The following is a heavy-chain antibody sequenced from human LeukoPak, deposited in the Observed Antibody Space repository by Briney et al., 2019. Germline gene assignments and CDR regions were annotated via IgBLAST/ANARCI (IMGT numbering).Heavy chain of an antibody. J-gene: IGHJ4*02. V-gene: IGHV3-33*06. D-gene: IGHD1-26*01. Sequence: GGSLRLSCAASGFTFSNYGMHWVRQAPGKGLEWVAVIWYDGSNKYYADSVKGRFTISRDNSKNTLYLQMNSLRAEDTAVYYCAKDHYSGSYSPFDYWGQGTLVTFSS. CDR1: GFTFSNYG. CDR2: IWYDGSNK. CDR3: AKDHYSGSYSPFDY.